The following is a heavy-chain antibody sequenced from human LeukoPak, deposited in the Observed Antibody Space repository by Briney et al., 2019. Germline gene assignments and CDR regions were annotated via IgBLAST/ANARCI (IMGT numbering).Heavy chain of an antibody. Sequence: SVKVTCKASGGTFSSYAISWVRQAPGQGLEWMGGIIPIFGTANYAQKFQGRVTITADKSTSTAYMELSSLRSEDTAVYYCARETESRPSLDAFDIWCQGTMVTVSS. CDR2: IIPIFGTA. CDR1: GGTFSSYA. D-gene: IGHD1-14*01. J-gene: IGHJ3*02. CDR3: ARETESRPSLDAFDI. V-gene: IGHV1-69*06.